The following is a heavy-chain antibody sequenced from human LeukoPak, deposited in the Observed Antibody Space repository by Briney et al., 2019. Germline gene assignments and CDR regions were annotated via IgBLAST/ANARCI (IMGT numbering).Heavy chain of an antibody. CDR3: ARVGTYYRSLDS. Sequence: SETLSLTCTVSGGSINDASWNWIRQPPGQGLEWIGYIYHSGGTNYNPSLKSRVTISLDTSKNQFSLKLSSVTAADTAVYYCARVGTYYRSLDSWGQRTLVTVSS. J-gene: IGHJ4*02. CDR1: GGSINDAS. D-gene: IGHD3-10*01. CDR2: IYHSGGT. V-gene: IGHV4-59*01.